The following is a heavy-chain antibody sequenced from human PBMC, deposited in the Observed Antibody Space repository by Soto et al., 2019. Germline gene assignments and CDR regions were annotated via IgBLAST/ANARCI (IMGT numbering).Heavy chain of an antibody. CDR1: GDSIRSYY. J-gene: IGHJ6*02. Sequence: SETLSLTCTVSGDSIRSYYWTWIRQPPGKGLELIGYIYYSGSTRYNPSLKSRVTTSVDMSKNQFSLKLSSVIAADTAVYYCARAYGGFDNGLDVWGQGTAVTVSS. V-gene: IGHV4-59*01. CDR2: IYYSGST. D-gene: IGHD5-12*01. CDR3: ARAYGGFDNGLDV.